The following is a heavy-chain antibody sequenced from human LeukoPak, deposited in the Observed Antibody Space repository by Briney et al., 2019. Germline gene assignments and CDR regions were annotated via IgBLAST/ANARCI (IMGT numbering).Heavy chain of an antibody. D-gene: IGHD6-19*01. Sequence: PGGSLRLSCAASGFTFSSYAMSWVRQAPGKGLEWVSAIGGSGGSTYYADSVKGQFTISRDNSKNTLYLQMNSLRAEDTAVYYCAIGPYSSGWYPDDYWGQGTLVTVSS. J-gene: IGHJ4*02. CDR3: AIGPYSSGWYPDDY. CDR1: GFTFSSYA. V-gene: IGHV3-23*01. CDR2: IGGSGGST.